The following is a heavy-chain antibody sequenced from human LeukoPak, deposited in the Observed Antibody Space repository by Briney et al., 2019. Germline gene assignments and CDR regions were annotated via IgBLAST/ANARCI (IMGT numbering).Heavy chain of an antibody. CDR2: IYSGGST. CDR1: GFTVSSNY. J-gene: IGHJ5*02. Sequence: GGSLTLSCAASGFTVSSNYMSWVRQAPGEGLEWVSVIYSGGSTYYADSVKGRFTISRDNSKNTLYLQMNSLRAEDTAVYYCARSIVGATSWFDPWGQGTLVTVSS. CDR3: ARSIVGATSWFDP. D-gene: IGHD1-26*01. V-gene: IGHV3-53*01.